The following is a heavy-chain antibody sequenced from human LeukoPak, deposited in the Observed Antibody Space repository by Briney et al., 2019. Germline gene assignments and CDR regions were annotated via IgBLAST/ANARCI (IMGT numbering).Heavy chain of an antibody. J-gene: IGHJ5*02. CDR1: GYSFTSYW. CDR3: ARGGTTDSDNWFDT. Sequence: GESLKISCKGSGYSFTSYWIGWVRLMPGKGLEWMGIICPGDSDTRYSPSFQGQVTISADKSISTAYLQWSTLKASDTAIYYCARGGTTDSDNWFDTWGQGTLVTVSS. D-gene: IGHD4-11*01. CDR2: ICPGDSDT. V-gene: IGHV5-51*01.